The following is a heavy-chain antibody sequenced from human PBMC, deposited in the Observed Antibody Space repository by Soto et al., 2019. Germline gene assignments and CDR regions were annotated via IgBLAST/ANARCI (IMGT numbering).Heavy chain of an antibody. CDR1: GFTFSSYG. CDR2: ISYDGSNK. CDR3: AKVDCSGGSCYLDY. Sequence: QVQLVESGGGVVQPGRSLRLSCAASGFTFSSYGMHWVRQAPDKGLEWVAVISYDGSNKYYADSVKGRFTISRDNSKNTLYLQMNSLRAEDTAVYYCAKVDCSGGSCYLDYWGQGTLVTVSS. J-gene: IGHJ4*02. D-gene: IGHD2-15*01. V-gene: IGHV3-30*18.